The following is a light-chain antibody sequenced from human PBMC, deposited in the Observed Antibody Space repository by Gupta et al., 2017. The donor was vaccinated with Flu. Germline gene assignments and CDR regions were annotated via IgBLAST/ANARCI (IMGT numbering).Light chain of an antibody. CDR1: QSISSN. CDR2: GTS. Sequence: EIVMTQSPATLSVSPGERATLSCRASQSISSNLAWYQKKPGHAPRLLIYGTSTRATGIPARCSGSGSGTEFTLTISSLQSEDCAVYYCQQYNGWPPAYTFGQGTKLEIK. V-gene: IGKV3-15*01. J-gene: IGKJ2*01. CDR3: QQYNGWPPAYT.